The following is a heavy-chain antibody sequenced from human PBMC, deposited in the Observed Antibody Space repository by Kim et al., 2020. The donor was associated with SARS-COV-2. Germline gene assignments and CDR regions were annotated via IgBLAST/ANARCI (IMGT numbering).Heavy chain of an antibody. J-gene: IGHJ4*02. Sequence: GGSLRLSCAASGFTFSSYAMSWVRQAPGKGLEWVSAISGSGGSTYYADSVKGRFTISRDNSKNTLYLQMNSLRAEDTAVYYCAKDLPRRIAAVNRPDKPLDYWGQGTLVTVSS. V-gene: IGHV3-23*01. CDR2: ISGSGGST. CDR3: AKDLPRRIAAVNRPDKPLDY. CDR1: GFTFSSYA. D-gene: IGHD6-13*01.